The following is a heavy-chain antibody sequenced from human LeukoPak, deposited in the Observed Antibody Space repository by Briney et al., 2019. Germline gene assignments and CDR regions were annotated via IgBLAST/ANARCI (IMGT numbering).Heavy chain of an antibody. D-gene: IGHD6-13*01. CDR1: GFTFNSYA. V-gene: IGHV3-23*01. Sequence: GGSLRLSCAASGFTFNSYAMSWVRQAPGKGLEWVSAISGSGGSTYYADSVKGRFTISRDNSKNTLYLQMNSLRAEDTAVYYCARGLAAAGNGDDAFDIWGQGTMVTVSS. CDR3: ARGLAAAGNGDDAFDI. CDR2: ISGSGGST. J-gene: IGHJ3*02.